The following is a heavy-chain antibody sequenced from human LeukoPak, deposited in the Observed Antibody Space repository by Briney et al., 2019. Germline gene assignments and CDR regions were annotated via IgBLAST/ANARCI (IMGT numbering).Heavy chain of an antibody. J-gene: IGHJ3*02. Sequence: PGGSLRLSCAASGFTFSDHYMDWVRQAPGKGLEWVGRTRNKANSYTTEYAASVKGRFTISRDDSKNSLYLQMNSLKTEDTAVYYCARARTEAVDSSGYYYAGAFDIWGQGTMVTVSS. CDR2: TRNKANSYTT. CDR3: ARARTEAVDSSGYYYAGAFDI. CDR1: GFTFSDHY. D-gene: IGHD3-22*01. V-gene: IGHV3-72*01.